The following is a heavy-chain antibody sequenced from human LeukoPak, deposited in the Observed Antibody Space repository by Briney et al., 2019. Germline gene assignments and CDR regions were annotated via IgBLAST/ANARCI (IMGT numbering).Heavy chain of an antibody. V-gene: IGHV3-48*04. D-gene: IGHD5-18*01. CDR2: ISSSSSTI. CDR3: ASITAMVPYYYYGMDV. CDR1: GFTFSSYS. J-gene: IGHJ6*02. Sequence: GGSLRLSCAASGFTFSSYSMNWVRQAPGKGLEWVSYISSSSSTIYYADSVKGRFTISRDNAKNSLYLQMNSLRAEDTAVYYCASITAMVPYYYYGMDVWGQGTTVTVSS.